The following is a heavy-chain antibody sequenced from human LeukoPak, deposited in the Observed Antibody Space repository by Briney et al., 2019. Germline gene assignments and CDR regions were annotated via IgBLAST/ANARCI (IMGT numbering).Heavy chain of an antibody. J-gene: IGHJ5*02. V-gene: IGHV3-48*01. D-gene: IGHD4-17*01. CDR1: GFTFSGYE. CDR3: ARDPNYGFDP. CDR2: ISSSGGTT. Sequence: PGGSLRLSCAASGFTFSGYEMNWVRQAPGKGLEWVSYISSSGGTTYYADSLKGRLTISRDNSKNTLYLQMNSLRAADTAVYYCARDPNYGFDPWGQGTLVTVSS.